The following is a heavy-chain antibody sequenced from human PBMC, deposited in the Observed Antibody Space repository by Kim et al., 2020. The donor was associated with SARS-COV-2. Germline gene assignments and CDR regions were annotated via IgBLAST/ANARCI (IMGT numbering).Heavy chain of an antibody. CDR2: ISYDGSNK. Sequence: GGSLRLSCAASGFTFSSYGMHWVRQAPGKGLEWVAVISYDGSNKYYADSVKGRFTISRDNSKNTLYLQMNSLRAEDTAVYYCAKGTWFGELLSDFDYWG. D-gene: IGHD3-10*01. CDR3: AKGTWFGELLSDFDY. V-gene: IGHV3-30*18. CDR1: GFTFSSYG. J-gene: IGHJ4*01.